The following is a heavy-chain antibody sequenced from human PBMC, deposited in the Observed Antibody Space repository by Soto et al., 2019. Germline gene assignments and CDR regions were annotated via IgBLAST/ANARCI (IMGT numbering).Heavy chain of an antibody. CDR3: AREHDSWSLFALDM. D-gene: IGHD3-3*01. J-gene: IGHJ3*02. CDR1: GYAFTNYA. Sequence: ASVKVSCKASGYAFTNYAIHWVRQAPGQGLEYMGWINCGNGNTKYSQKLQGRLTITRDTSASTAYMEQGSLRSEDTAEYLCAREHDSWSLFALDMWGQGTMVTVSS. CDR2: INCGNGNT. V-gene: IGHV1-3*01.